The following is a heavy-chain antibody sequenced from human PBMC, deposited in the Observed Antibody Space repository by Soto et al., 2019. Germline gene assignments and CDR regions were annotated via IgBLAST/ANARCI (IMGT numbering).Heavy chain of an antibody. CDR3: ARGWWPEYYFDY. CDR1: GGSISSYY. D-gene: IGHD2-15*01. J-gene: IGHJ4*02. V-gene: IGHV4-59*01. Sequence: QVQLQESGPGLVKPSETLSLTCTVSGGSISSYYWSWIRQPPGKGLEWIGYIYYSGSTNYNPSLKSRVTISVDTSKNQFSLKLSSVTAADTAVYYCARGWWPEYYFDYWGQGTLVTVSS. CDR2: IYYSGST.